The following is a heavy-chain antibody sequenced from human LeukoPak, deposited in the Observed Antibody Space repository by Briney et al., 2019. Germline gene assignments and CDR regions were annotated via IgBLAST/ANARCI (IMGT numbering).Heavy chain of an antibody. CDR2: INSDGSST. J-gene: IGHJ3*02. D-gene: IGHD1-26*01. CDR1: GFTFSSYW. Sequence: GGSLRLSCAASGFTFSSYWMHWVRQAPGKGLVWVSRINSDGSSTSYADSVKGRFTISRDNAKNTLYLQMNSLRAEDTAVYYCARRKVGATRFDAFDIWGQGTMVTVSP. CDR3: ARRKVGATRFDAFDI. V-gene: IGHV3-74*01.